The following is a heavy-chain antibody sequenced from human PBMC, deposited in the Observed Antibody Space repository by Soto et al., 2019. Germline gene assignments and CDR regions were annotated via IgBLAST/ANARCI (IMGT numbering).Heavy chain of an antibody. J-gene: IGHJ6*02. Sequence: QVQLVEYGGGVVQPGRSLRLSCAASGFTFSSYGMHWVSQAPGKGLEWVAVISYDGSNKYYADYVKGRFTIFRDNSKNTPYLQRNSLRAEDTVVYYCAKVLLGPGRAYGMDVWGQGTTVSVSS. CDR1: GFTFSSYG. CDR2: ISYDGSNK. CDR3: AKVLLGPGRAYGMDV. D-gene: IGHD7-27*01. V-gene: IGHV3-30*18.